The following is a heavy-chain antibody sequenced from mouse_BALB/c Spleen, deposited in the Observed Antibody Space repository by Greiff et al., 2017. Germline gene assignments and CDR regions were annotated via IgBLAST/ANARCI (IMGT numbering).Heavy chain of an antibody. Sequence: EVQLVESGGGLVKPGGSLKLSCAASGFTFSSYAMSWVRQTPEKRLEWVATISSGGSYTYYPDSVKGRFTISRDNAKNTLYLQMSSLRSEDTAMYYCARLKAYYRTTGAMDYWGQGTSVTVSS. V-gene: IGHV5-9-3*01. CDR3: ARLKAYYRTTGAMDY. D-gene: IGHD2-14*01. CDR2: ISSGGSYT. CDR1: GFTFSSYA. J-gene: IGHJ4*01.